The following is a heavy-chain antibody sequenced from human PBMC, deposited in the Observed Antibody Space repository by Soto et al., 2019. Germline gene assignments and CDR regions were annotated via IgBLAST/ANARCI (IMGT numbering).Heavy chain of an antibody. J-gene: IGHJ6*03. D-gene: IGHD3-3*01. V-gene: IGHV3-53*04. Sequence: GGSLRLSSASSGFTVRSNYMSWVRQAPGKGLEWVSVIYSGGSTYYADSVKGRFTISRHNSKNTLYLQMNSLRAEDTAVYYCARVSYDFWSGYLARYMDVWGKGTTVTVSS. CDR3: ARVSYDFWSGYLARYMDV. CDR2: IYSGGST. CDR1: GFTVRSNY.